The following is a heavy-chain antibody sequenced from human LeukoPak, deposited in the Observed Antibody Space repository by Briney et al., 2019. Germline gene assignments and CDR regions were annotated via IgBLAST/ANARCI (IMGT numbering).Heavy chain of an antibody. V-gene: IGHV4-59*01. J-gene: IGHJ4*02. Sequence: SETLSLTCTVSGGSIRSYYWFWIRQPPGKGLEWIGNMYYSGSTNCNPSLKSRVTISVDTSRNQFSLKLSSVTAADTAVYYCARAESSSWVDHWGQGTLVTVSS. CDR3: ARAESSSWVDH. CDR2: MYYSGST. CDR1: GGSIRSYY. D-gene: IGHD6-13*01.